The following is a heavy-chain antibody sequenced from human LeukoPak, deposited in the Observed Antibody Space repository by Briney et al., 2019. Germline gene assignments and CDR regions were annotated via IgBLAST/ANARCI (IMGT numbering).Heavy chain of an antibody. V-gene: IGHV1-18*01. CDR3: ARTELGYGDILEDAFDI. D-gene: IGHD4-17*01. CDR2: ISAYNGNT. CDR1: GYTFTSYD. J-gene: IGHJ3*02. Sequence: ASVKVSCKASGYTFTSYDISWVRQAPGQGLEWMGWISAYNGNTNYAQKLQGRVTMTTDTSTSTAYMELRSLRSDDTAVYYCARTELGYGDILEDAFDIWGQGTMVTVSS.